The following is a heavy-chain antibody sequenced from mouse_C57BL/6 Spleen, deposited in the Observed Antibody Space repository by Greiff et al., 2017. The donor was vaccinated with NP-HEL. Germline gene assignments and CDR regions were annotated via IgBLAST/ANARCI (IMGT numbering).Heavy chain of an antibody. J-gene: IGHJ4*01. CDR3: ARTPAPITTVVATDAMDY. D-gene: IGHD1-1*01. CDR1: GFSLTSYG. CDR2: IWSDGST. V-gene: IGHV2-6*03. Sequence: VQLQESGPGQVAPSQSLSITCTVSGFSLTSYGVHWVRQPPGKGLEWLVVIWSDGSTTYNSALKSRLSISKDNSKSQVFLKMNSLQTDDTAMYYCARTPAPITTVVATDAMDYWGQGTSVTVSS.